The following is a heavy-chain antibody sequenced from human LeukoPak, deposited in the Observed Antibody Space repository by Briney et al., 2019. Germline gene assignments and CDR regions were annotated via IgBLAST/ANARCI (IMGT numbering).Heavy chain of an antibody. CDR3: ARVLWRSSGWTTPDAFDI. CDR2: TYYRSKWYN. Sequence: SQTLSLTCAISGDSVSSNSAAWNWIRQSPSRGLEWLGRTYYRSKWYNDYAVSVKSRITINPDTSKNQFSLQLNSVTPEDTAVYYCARVLWRSSGWTTPDAFDIWGQGTMVTVSS. J-gene: IGHJ3*02. V-gene: IGHV6-1*01. D-gene: IGHD6-19*01. CDR1: GDSVSSNSAA.